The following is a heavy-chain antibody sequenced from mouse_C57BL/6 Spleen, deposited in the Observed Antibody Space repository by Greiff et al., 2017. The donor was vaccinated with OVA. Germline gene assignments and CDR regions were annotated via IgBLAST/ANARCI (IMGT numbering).Heavy chain of an antibody. CDR3: ARSGGSSSYYFDY. CDR2: ISYDGSN. V-gene: IGHV3-6*01. Sequence: EVKLVESGPGLVKPSQSLSLTCSVTGYSITSGYYWNWIRQFPGNKLEWMGYISYDGSNNYNPSLKNRISITRDTSKNQFFLKLNSVTTEDTATYYCARSGGSSSYYFDYWGQGTTLTVSS. CDR1: GYSITSGYY. D-gene: IGHD1-1*01. J-gene: IGHJ2*01.